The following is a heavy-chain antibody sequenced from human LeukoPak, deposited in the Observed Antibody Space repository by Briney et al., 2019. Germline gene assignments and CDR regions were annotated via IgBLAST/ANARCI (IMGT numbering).Heavy chain of an antibody. CDR3: ARDDDTGSYFGQDVFGI. Sequence: GGSLRLSCAASGFSFSNYNMNWVRQAPGKGLEWIAYISYSATLIYYADSVKGRFTISRETATDSVFLQMNSLRADDTAVYYCARDDDTGSYFGQDVFGIWGQGTMVTVAS. J-gene: IGHJ3*02. CDR2: ISYSATLI. CDR1: GFSFSNYN. D-gene: IGHD1-26*01. V-gene: IGHV3-48*01.